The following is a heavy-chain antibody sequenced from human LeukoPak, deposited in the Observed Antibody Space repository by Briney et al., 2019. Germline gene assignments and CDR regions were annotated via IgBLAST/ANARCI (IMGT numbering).Heavy chain of an antibody. J-gene: IGHJ4*02. V-gene: IGHV3-30*02. CDR2: IRYDGGNE. Sequence: GGSLRLSCVVSGFTFSSYGIHGVPQAPGKGLEWVTFIRYDGGNEYYADSVKGRFTISRDNSKNTLYLQMNGLRAEDTAVYYCEKPHFDYWGQGTLVTVSS. CDR1: GFTFSSYG. CDR3: EKPHFDY.